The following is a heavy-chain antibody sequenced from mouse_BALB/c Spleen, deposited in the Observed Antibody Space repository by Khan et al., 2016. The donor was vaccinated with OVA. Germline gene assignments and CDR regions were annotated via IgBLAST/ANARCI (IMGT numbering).Heavy chain of an antibody. J-gene: IGHJ4*01. Sequence: QVQLKESGPGLVAPSQSLSITCTISGFSLTNYGVHWVRQPPGKGLEWLVVIWSDGSTTYNSDLTSGLSISKDNSNSQVFLKMNSLQTDDTAMYYCARQPYYHYYVMDYWGQGTSVTVSS. CDR3: ARQPYYHYYVMDY. V-gene: IGHV2-6-1*01. CDR2: IWSDGST. CDR1: GFSLTNYG. D-gene: IGHD2-10*01.